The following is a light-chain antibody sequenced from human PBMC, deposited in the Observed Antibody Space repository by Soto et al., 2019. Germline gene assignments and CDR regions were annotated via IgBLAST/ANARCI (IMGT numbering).Light chain of an antibody. Sequence: SYELTQPPSVSVSPGQTASITCSGDKLGDKYACWYQQNPGQSPVLVIYQDTKRPSGIPERFSGSNSGNTATLIISGTQAMDEADYYCQAWDSSTAHVVFGGGTKLTVL. V-gene: IGLV3-1*01. CDR1: KLGDKY. CDR2: QDT. CDR3: QAWDSSTAHVV. J-gene: IGLJ2*01.